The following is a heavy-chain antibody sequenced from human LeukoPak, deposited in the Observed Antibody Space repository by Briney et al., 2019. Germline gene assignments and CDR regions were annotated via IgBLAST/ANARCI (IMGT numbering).Heavy chain of an antibody. D-gene: IGHD3-9*01. Sequence: GGSLRLSCVDSGVTFSSYWMSWVRQAPGKGLEVVANIKQDGSEKFYVDSARGRFTISRDNAKRSLYLQMNSLRAEDTAVYYCARDYPGFPDDIRQADRFDYWGQGTQVTVSS. V-gene: IGHV3-7*05. CDR2: IKQDGSEK. CDR3: ARDYPGFPDDIRQADRFDY. J-gene: IGHJ4*02. CDR1: GVTFSSYW.